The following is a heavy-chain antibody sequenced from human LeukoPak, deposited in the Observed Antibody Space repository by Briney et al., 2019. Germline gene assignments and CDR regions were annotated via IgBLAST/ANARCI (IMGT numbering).Heavy chain of an antibody. D-gene: IGHD1-1*01. CDR1: GYTFTGYY. J-gene: IGHJ6*02. CDR2: INPNSGGT. V-gene: IGHV1-2*02. Sequence: ASVKVSCKASGYTFTGYYMHWVRQAPGQGLEWMGWINPNSGGTNYAQKFQGRVTMTRDTSISTAYMELSRLRSDDTAVYYCARDKATRRLYYYYGMVVWGQGTTVTVSS. CDR3: ARDKATRRLYYYYGMVV.